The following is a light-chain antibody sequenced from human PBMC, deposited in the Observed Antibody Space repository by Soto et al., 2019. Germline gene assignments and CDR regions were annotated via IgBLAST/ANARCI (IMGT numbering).Light chain of an antibody. J-gene: IGKJ5*01. CDR1: QSVNSNY. CDR2: GAS. V-gene: IGKV3-20*01. Sequence: EIVLTQSPGTSSSSPGGGATPSCTVSQSVNSNYLAWYQQKPGQAPRLLIYGASSRATGIPDRFSGSGSGTDFTLTISRLEPEDFAVYYCQVYGPSPPITFGQGTR. CDR3: QVYGPSPPIT.